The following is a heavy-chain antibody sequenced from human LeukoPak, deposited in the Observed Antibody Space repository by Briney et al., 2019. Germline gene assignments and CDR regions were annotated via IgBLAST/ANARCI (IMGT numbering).Heavy chain of an antibody. D-gene: IGHD6-19*01. Sequence: SETLSLTCTVSGGSISSYYWSWIRQPPGKGLEWIGYIYYSGSTNYNPSLKSRVTISVDTSKNQFSLKLSSVTAADTAVYYCARYSSGDPYYFDYWGQGTLVTVSS. CDR2: IYYSGST. CDR3: ARYSSGDPYYFDY. J-gene: IGHJ4*02. CDR1: GGSISSYY. V-gene: IGHV4-59*12.